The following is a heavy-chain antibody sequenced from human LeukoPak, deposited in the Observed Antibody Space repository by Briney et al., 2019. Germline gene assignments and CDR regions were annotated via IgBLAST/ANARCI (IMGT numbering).Heavy chain of an antibody. CDR3: ARGERYCSGGSCPSGMDV. CDR2: INYSGST. Sequence: PSVTLSLTCSVSGVTISSYYWSWLRQPQGQGLVWIGYINYSGSTNYHPSLKSRVIISVDTSKNQFSLKLSSVTAADTAVYYCARGERYCSGGSCPSGMDVWGQGTTVTVSS. J-gene: IGHJ6*02. CDR1: GVTISSYY. V-gene: IGHV4-59*01. D-gene: IGHD2-15*01.